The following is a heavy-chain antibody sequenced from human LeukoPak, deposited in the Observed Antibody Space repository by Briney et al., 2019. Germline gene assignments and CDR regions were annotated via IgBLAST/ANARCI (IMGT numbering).Heavy chain of an antibody. CDR3: ARRATTVTTGYYYYYMDV. CDR2: VYYGGTT. Sequence: SETLSLTCTVSGGSINSRSHYWGWIRQPPGKGLEWIGSVYYGGTTYYNPSLKSRVTISEDTSKNQFSLKLSSVTAADTAVYYCARRATTVTTGYYYYYMDVWGKGTTVTVSS. V-gene: IGHV4-39*01. J-gene: IGHJ6*03. D-gene: IGHD4-17*01. CDR1: GGSINSRSHY.